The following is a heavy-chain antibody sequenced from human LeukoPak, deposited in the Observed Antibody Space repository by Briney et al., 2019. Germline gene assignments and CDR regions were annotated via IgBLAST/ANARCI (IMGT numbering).Heavy chain of an antibody. V-gene: IGHV3-48*03. CDR1: GFTFSSYE. D-gene: IGHD6-13*01. CDR2: ISSSGSTI. Sequence: GGSLRLSCAASGFTFSSYEMNWVRQAPGKGLEWVSYISSSGSTIYYADSVKGRFTVSRDNAKNSLYLQMNSLRAEDTAAYYCARENNSSSWYVFYYYYGMDVWGQGTTVTVSS. J-gene: IGHJ6*02. CDR3: ARENNSSSWYVFYYYYGMDV.